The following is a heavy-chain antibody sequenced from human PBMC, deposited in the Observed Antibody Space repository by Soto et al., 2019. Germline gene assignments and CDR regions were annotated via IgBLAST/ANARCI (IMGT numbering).Heavy chain of an antibody. CDR3: ARLGSPYYYDSSGYYLDY. Sequence: GASVKVSCKASGYTFTSYYMHWVRQAPGQGLEWMGIINPSGGSTSYAQKFQGRVTMTRDTSTSTVYMELSSLRSEDTAVYYCARLGSPYYYDSSGYYLDYWGQGTLVTVS. J-gene: IGHJ4*02. CDR1: GYTFTSYY. D-gene: IGHD3-22*01. CDR2: INPSGGST. V-gene: IGHV1-46*03.